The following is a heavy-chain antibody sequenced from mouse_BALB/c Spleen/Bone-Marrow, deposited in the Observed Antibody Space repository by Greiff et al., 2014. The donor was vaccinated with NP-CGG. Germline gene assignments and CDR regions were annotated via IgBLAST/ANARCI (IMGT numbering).Heavy chain of an antibody. Sequence: ESRPGLVAPSQSLSITCPVSGFSLTDYGVSWIRQPPGKGLEWLGVIWGGGITYYNSALKSRLSISKDNSKSQVFLKMNSLQTDDTAMYYCAKLNWDEGDYWGQGTTLTVSS. CDR1: GFSLTDYG. V-gene: IGHV2-6-5*01. D-gene: IGHD4-1*01. CDR3: AKLNWDEGDY. J-gene: IGHJ2*01. CDR2: IWGGGIT.